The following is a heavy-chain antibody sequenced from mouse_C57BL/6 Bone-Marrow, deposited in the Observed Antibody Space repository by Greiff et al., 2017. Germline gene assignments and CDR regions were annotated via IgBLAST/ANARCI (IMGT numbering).Heavy chain of an antibody. V-gene: IGHV1-82*01. CDR3: ARYGYLFDY. Sequence: QVQLQQSGPELVKPGASVKISCKASGYAFSSSWMNWVKQRPGKGLECIGRFYPGDGDTNYNGKFKGKAPLTADNASSTASLQLSSLTSEDSAVYFCARYGYLFDYWGQGNTLTVSS. CDR2: FYPGDGDT. CDR1: GYAFSSSW. J-gene: IGHJ2*01. D-gene: IGHD2-2*01.